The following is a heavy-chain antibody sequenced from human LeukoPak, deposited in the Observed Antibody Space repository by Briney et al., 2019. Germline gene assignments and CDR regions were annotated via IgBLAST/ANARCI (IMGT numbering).Heavy chain of an antibody. J-gene: IGHJ6*03. V-gene: IGHV3-9*01. Sequence: PGGSLRLSCAASGFTFDDYAMHWVRQAPGKGLEWVSGISWNSGSIGYADSVKGRFTISRDNAKNSLYLQMNSLRAEDTALYYCAKAPGWRRQLVIFYYYMDVWGKGTTVTVSS. CDR1: GFTFDDYA. CDR2: ISWNSGSI. D-gene: IGHD6-6*01. CDR3: AKAPGWRRQLVIFYYYMDV.